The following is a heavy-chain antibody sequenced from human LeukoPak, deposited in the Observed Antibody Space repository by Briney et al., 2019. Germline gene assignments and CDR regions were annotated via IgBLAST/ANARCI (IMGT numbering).Heavy chain of an antibody. V-gene: IGHV3-15*01. CDR3: TTGRVPKWYYFDY. D-gene: IGHD2-15*01. Sequence: GGSLRLSCAASGFTFSNAWMSWVRQAPGKGLEWVGRIKSKTDGGTTDYAAPVKGRFTISRDDSKSTLYLQMNSLKTEDTAVYYCTTGRVPKWYYFDYWGQGTLVTVSS. J-gene: IGHJ4*02. CDR2: IKSKTDGGTT. CDR1: GFTFSNAW.